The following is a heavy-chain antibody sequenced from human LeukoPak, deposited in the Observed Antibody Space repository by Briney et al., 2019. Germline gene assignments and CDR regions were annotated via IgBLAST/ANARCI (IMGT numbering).Heavy chain of an antibody. CDR2: IWYDGSNK. D-gene: IGHD4-17*01. CDR1: GFTFSSYG. Sequence: GGSLRLSCAASGFTFSSYGMHWVRQAPGKGLEWVAVIWYDGSNKYYADSVKGRFTISRDNSKNTLYLQMNSLRAEDTAVYYCAREGGAVTTYYFDYWGQGTLVTVSS. V-gene: IGHV3-33*01. J-gene: IGHJ4*02. CDR3: AREGGAVTTYYFDY.